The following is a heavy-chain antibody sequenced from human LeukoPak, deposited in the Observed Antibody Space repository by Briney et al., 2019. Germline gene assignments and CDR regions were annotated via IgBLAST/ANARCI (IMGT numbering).Heavy chain of an antibody. Sequence: ASVKVSCKASGYTFTGYYMHWVRQAPGQGLEWMGWINPNSGNTNYAQKFQGRVTMTRDTSISTAYMELSRLRSDDTAVYYCARDVIVPAANWFDPWGQGTLVTVSS. V-gene: IGHV1-2*02. CDR3: ARDVIVPAANWFDP. CDR2: INPNSGNT. CDR1: GYTFTGYY. D-gene: IGHD2-2*01. J-gene: IGHJ5*02.